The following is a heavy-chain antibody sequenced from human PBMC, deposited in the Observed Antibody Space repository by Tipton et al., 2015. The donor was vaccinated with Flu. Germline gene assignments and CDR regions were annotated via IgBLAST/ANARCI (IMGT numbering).Heavy chain of an antibody. D-gene: IGHD3-22*01. J-gene: IGHJ4*02. CDR2: IYSGGST. Sequence: SLRLSCAASGFTVSSNYMSWVRQAPGKGLEWVSVIYSGGSTYYADSVKGRFTISRDNSKNTLYLQMNSLRAEDTAVYYCAKRAVYYDSSGYQENDYWGQGTLVTVSS. CDR3: AKRAVYYDSSGYQENDY. CDR1: GFTVSSNY. V-gene: IGHV3-66*01.